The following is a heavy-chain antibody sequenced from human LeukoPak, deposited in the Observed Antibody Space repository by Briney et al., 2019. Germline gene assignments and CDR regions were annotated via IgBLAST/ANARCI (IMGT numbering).Heavy chain of an antibody. CDR1: GFAFPNYA. D-gene: IGHD1-26*01. Sequence: PGGSLRLSCAASGFAFPNYAMSWVRQAPGKGLEWVSVIYSGGSTYHADSVKGRFTISRDNSKNTLYLHMNRLRAEDTAVYYCARGGILWELGFDIWGQGTMVTVSS. J-gene: IGHJ3*02. CDR3: ARGGILWELGFDI. CDR2: IYSGGST. V-gene: IGHV3-23*03.